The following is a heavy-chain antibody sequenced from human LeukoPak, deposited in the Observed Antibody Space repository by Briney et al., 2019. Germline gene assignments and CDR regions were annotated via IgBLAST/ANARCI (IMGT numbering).Heavy chain of an antibody. CDR2: IYYSGST. V-gene: IGHV4-39*07. Sequence: PSETLSLTCTVSGGSISSSSYYWGWIRQPPGKGLGWIGSIYYSGSTYYNPSLKSRVTMSVDTSKNQYSLKLSSVTAADTSVYYCARDLSSGYYYYFDYWGQGTLVTVSS. CDR3: ARDLSSGYYYYFDY. J-gene: IGHJ4*02. D-gene: IGHD3-22*01. CDR1: GGSISSSSYY.